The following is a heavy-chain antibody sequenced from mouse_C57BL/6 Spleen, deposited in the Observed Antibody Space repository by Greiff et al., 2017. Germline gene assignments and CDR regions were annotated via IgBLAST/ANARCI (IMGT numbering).Heavy chain of an antibody. J-gene: IGHJ1*03. Sequence: QVQLQQSGPELVKPGASVKISCKASGYAFSSSWMNWVKQRPGKGLEWIGRIYPGDGDTNYNGKFKGKATLTADKSSSTAYMQLSSLTSEDSAVYFCARCGWGVRDFDVWGTGTTVTVSS. CDR3: ARCGWGVRDFDV. V-gene: IGHV1-82*01. D-gene: IGHD3-3*01. CDR1: GYAFSSSW. CDR2: IYPGDGDT.